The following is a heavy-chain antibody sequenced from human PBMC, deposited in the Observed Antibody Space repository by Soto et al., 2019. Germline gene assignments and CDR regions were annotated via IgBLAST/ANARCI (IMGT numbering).Heavy chain of an antibody. CDR1: GYSFASYW. CDR3: ARQIYDSDTGPNFQYYFDS. J-gene: IGHJ4*02. D-gene: IGHD3-22*01. CDR2: IDPSDSQT. Sequence: GESLKISCKGSGYSFASYWITWVRQRPGKGLEWMGRIDPSDSQTYYSPSFRGHVTISVTKSITTVFLQWSSLRASDTAMYYCARQIYDSDTGPNFQYYFDSWGQGTPVTVSS. V-gene: IGHV5-10-1*01.